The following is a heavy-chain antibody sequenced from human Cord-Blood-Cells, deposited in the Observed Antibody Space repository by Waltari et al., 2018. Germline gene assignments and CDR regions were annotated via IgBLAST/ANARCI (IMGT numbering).Heavy chain of an antibody. CDR2: IYHSGST. CDR3: ARIYDFDY. V-gene: IGHV4-38-2*01. Sequence: QVQLQESGPGLVKPSETLSLTCAVPVYSISSGYYWGWIRQPPGKGLEWFGSIYHSGSTYYNPSLKIRVTISVDTSKNQFSLKLSSVTAADTAVYYCARIYDFDYWGQGTLVTVSS. CDR1: VYSISSGYY. D-gene: IGHD4-17*01. J-gene: IGHJ4*02.